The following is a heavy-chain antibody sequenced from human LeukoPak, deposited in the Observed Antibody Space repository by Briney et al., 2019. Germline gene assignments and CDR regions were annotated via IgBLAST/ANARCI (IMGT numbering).Heavy chain of an antibody. V-gene: IGHV3-74*01. D-gene: IGHD1-7*01. CDR2: IDTDGSNT. Sequence: GGSLRLSCAASGFTFSSYWMHWVRQAPGKGLVWVSRIDTDGSNTAYADSVKGRFTISRDNAKNTLYLQMNSLRAEDTAVYNCTRGGTTLDYWGQGTLVTVSS. CDR1: GFTFSSYW. J-gene: IGHJ4*02. CDR3: TRGGTTLDY.